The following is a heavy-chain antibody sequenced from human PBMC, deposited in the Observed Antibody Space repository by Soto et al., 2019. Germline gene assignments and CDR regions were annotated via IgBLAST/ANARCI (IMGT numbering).Heavy chain of an antibody. Sequence: SETLSLTCTFSGGSIISYYWSWIRQPPGKGLEWIGYIYYSGSTNYNPSLKSRVTISVDTSKNQFSLKLSSVTAADTAVYYCARGWDLGYWGQGTLVTVSS. CDR2: IYYSGST. CDR1: GGSIISYY. D-gene: IGHD1-26*01. V-gene: IGHV4-59*01. CDR3: ARGWDLGY. J-gene: IGHJ4*02.